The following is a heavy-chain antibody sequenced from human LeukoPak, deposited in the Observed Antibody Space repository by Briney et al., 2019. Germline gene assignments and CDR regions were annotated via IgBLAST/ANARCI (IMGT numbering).Heavy chain of an antibody. CDR1: GFXFSTYA. CDR3: AKGYCSSGSCYAFDP. CDR2: TSGSGGST. Sequence: GGSLRLSCAASGFXFSTYAITWVRQAPGKGLEWVSLTSGSGGSTYYADSVKGRFTISRDNSKKTLYLQMNSLRAEDTAVYYCAKGYCSSGSCYAFDPWGQGTLVTVSS. J-gene: IGHJ5*02. V-gene: IGHV3-23*01. D-gene: IGHD2-2*01.